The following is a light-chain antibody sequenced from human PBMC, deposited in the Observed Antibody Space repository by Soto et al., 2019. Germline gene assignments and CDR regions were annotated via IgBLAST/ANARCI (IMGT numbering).Light chain of an antibody. CDR3: QQYYAPPWT. CDR2: WTS. CDR1: PSVSYNFNNKTY. Sequence: VLTQSPDSLSVSLGERATINCKSSPSVSYNFNNKTYVGWYQQRPGQPPKLLISWTSTRESGVPERFSGSGSLTDFTPAITGLQPEDVAVDHCQQYYAPPWTVGQGNKVEIK. J-gene: IGKJ1*01. V-gene: IGKV4-1*01.